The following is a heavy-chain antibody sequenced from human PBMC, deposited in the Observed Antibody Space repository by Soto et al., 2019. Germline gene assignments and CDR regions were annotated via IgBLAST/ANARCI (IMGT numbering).Heavy chain of an antibody. J-gene: IGHJ3*02. CDR2: IYYSGST. Sequence: SETLSLTCAVYGGSFSSYYWGWIRQPPGKGLEWIGSIYYSGSTYYNPSLKSRVTISVDTSKNQFSLKLSSVTAADTAVYYCARLLPVMYAFDIWGQGTMVTVSS. CDR1: GGSFSSYY. CDR3: ARLLPVMYAFDI. D-gene: IGHD2-21*01. V-gene: IGHV4-39*01.